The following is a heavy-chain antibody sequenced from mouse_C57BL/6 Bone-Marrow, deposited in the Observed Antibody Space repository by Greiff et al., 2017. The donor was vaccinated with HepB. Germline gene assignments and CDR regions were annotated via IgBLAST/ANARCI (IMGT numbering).Heavy chain of an antibody. V-gene: IGHV5-4*01. CDR1: GFTFSSYA. D-gene: IGHD1-1*01. CDR3: ARENIDGSSPPMDY. Sequence: EVKVVESGGGLVKPGGSLKLSCAASGFTFSSYAMSWVRQTPEKRLEWVATISDGGSYTYYPDNVKGRFTISRDNAKNNLYLQMSHLKSEDTAMYYCARENIDGSSPPMDYWGQGTSVTVSS. J-gene: IGHJ4*01. CDR2: ISDGGSYT.